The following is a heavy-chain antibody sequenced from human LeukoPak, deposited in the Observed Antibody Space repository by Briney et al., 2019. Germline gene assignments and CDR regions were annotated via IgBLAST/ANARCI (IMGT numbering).Heavy chain of an antibody. V-gene: IGHV4-39*01. CDR3: AKVSDYYDSSGPSDAFDI. J-gene: IGHJ3*02. CDR1: GGSISSGPYY. D-gene: IGHD3-22*01. Sequence: PSETLSLTCTVSGGSISSGPYYWGWIRQPPGKGLEWIGNIYYGENTYYNPSLKSRVTISIDTSKNQFYLKLSSLTAADTAVYYCAKVSDYYDSSGPSDAFDIWGQGTMVTVSS. CDR2: IYYGENT.